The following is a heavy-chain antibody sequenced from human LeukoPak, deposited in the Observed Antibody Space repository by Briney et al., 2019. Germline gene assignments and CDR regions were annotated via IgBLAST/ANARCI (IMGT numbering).Heavy chain of an antibody. CDR1: GFSFSSYW. V-gene: IGHV3-20*04. CDR2: INWNGGST. J-gene: IGHJ3*02. Sequence: GGSLRLSCVASGFSFSSYWMSWVRQAPGKGLEWVSGINWNGGSTGYADSVKGRFTISRDNAKNSLYLQMNSLRAEDTAVYYCARVHYGSGSYGSAFDIWGQGTMVTVSS. CDR3: ARVHYGSGSYGSAFDI. D-gene: IGHD3-10*01.